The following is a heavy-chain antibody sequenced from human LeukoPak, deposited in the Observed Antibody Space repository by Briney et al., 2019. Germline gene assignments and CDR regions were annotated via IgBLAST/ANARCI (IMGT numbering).Heavy chain of an antibody. CDR2: IWYDGSNK. J-gene: IGHJ4*02. V-gene: IGHV3-33*01. CDR3: ARDPSGSYLGSFDY. CDR1: GYTFTGYY. Sequence: SCKASGYTFTGYYMHWVRQAPGKGLEWVAVIWYDGSNKYYADSVKGRFTISRDNSKNTLYLQMNSLRAEDTAVYYCARDPSGSYLGSFDYWGQGTLVTVSS. D-gene: IGHD1-26*01.